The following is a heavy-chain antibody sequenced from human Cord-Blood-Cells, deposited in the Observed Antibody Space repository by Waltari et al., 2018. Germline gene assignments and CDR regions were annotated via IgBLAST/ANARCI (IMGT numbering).Heavy chain of an antibody. V-gene: IGHV4-38-2*02. CDR3: AREGERGWFDP. J-gene: IGHJ5*02. D-gene: IGHD1-1*01. CDR2: IYHSGST. CDR1: GYSISSGYY. Sequence: QVQLQESGPGLVKPSETLSLTCAVSGYSISSGYYWGWIRQPPGKGLEWIGSIYHSGSTYSNPALKSRVTISVDTSKNQFSLKLSSVTAADTAVYYCAREGERGWFDPWGQGTLVTVSS.